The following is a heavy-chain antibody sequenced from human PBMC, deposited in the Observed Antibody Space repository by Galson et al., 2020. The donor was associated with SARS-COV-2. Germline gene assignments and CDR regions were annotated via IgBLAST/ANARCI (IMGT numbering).Heavy chain of an antibody. CDR2: IYSGGST. Sequence: GGSLSLSCPASGFTVSSNYMSWVRQAPGKGLEWVSVIYSGGSTYYADSVKVRFTISRDNSKNTLYLQMNSLRAEDTAVYYCARLGGGDSRADYYFDYWGQGTLVTVSS. J-gene: IGHJ4*02. D-gene: IGHD4-17*01. CDR1: GFTVSSNY. V-gene: IGHV3-53*01. CDR3: ARLGGGDSRADYYFDY.